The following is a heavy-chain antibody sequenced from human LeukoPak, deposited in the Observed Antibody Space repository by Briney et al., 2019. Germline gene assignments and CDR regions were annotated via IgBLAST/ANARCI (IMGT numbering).Heavy chain of an antibody. D-gene: IGHD5-24*01. J-gene: IGHJ5*02. CDR2: IYYSGST. CDR3: ARHPSGRMWLQQGGWFDP. Sequence: SETLSLTCTVSGGSISSYYWSWIRQPPGKGLEWIGYIYYSGSTNYNPSLKSRVTISVDTSKNQFSLKLSSVTAADTAVYYCARHPSGRMWLQQGGWFDPWGQGTLVTVSS. V-gene: IGHV4-59*08. CDR1: GGSISSYY.